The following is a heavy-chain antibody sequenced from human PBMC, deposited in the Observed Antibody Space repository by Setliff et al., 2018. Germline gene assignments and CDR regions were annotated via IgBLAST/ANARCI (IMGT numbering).Heavy chain of an antibody. CDR1: GGSISSGTYY. V-gene: IGHV4-61*02. CDR2: LHTSGSI. Sequence: ASETLSLTCTVSGGSISSGTYYWSWIRQPAGKGLEWIGRLHTSGSIDYNPSLKSRVTMSVDVSRDQFSLELSSVTAADTAVYFCARGSGRGYSYGLFDYWGQGSLVTVSS. D-gene: IGHD5-18*01. J-gene: IGHJ4*02. CDR3: ARGSGRGYSYGLFDY.